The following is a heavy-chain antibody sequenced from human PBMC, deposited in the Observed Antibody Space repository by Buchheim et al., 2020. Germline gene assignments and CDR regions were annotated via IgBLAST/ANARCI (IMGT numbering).Heavy chain of an antibody. Sequence: EVQLVESGGGLVQPGGSLRLSCAASGFTFSSYSMNWVRQAPGKGLEWVSYISSSSSTIYYADSLKGRFTISRDHAKNSLYLQMNSLRDEDTAVYYCARSPLGYCSGGSCLGGYYGMEVCSQGTT. CDR1: GFTFSSYS. CDR2: ISSSSSTI. D-gene: IGHD2-15*01. V-gene: IGHV3-48*02. CDR3: ARSPLGYCSGGSCLGGYYGMEV. J-gene: IGHJ6*02.